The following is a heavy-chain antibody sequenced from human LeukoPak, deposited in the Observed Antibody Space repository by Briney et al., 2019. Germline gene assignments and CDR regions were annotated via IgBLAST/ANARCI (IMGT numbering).Heavy chain of an antibody. CDR2: IYYSGST. Sequence: SETLSLTCTVSGGSISSHYWSWIRQPPGKGLDWIGYIYYSGSTNYNPSLKSRVTISVDTSKNQCSLKLSSVTAADTAVYYCARGRMTTVTTDLYYYYYMDVWGKGTTVTVSS. CDR1: GGSISSHY. V-gene: IGHV4-59*11. J-gene: IGHJ6*03. CDR3: ARGRMTTVTTDLYYYYYMDV. D-gene: IGHD4-17*01.